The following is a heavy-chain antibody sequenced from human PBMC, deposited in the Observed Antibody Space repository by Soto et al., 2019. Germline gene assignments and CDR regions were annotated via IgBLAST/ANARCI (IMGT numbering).Heavy chain of an antibody. J-gene: IGHJ6*02. Sequence: QVQLVQSGAEVKKPGSSVKVSCKASGGTFSSYTISWVRQAPGQGLEWMGRIIPILGIANYAQKFQGRVTITADKSTSTAYMELSSLISEDSPVYYCARFDPRDVWGQGTTVTFSS. CDR1: GGTFSSYT. D-gene: IGHD3-9*01. CDR2: IIPILGIA. CDR3: ARFDPRDV. V-gene: IGHV1-69*02.